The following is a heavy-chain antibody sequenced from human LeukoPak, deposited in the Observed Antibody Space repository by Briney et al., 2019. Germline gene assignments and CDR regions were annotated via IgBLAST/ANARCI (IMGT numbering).Heavy chain of an antibody. Sequence: SETLSLTCTVSGGSISSYYWSWIRQPAGKGLEWIGRIYTSGSTNYNPSLKRRVTMSVDTSKNQFSLKLSSVTAADTAVYYCARGPNWGFPIDYWGQGTLVTVSS. CDR3: ARGPNWGFPIDY. CDR2: IYTSGST. D-gene: IGHD7-27*01. J-gene: IGHJ4*02. V-gene: IGHV4-4*07. CDR1: GGSISSYY.